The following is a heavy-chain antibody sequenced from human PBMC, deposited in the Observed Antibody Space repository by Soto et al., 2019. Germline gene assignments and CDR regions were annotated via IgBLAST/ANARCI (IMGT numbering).Heavy chain of an antibody. CDR1: GGTFSSYA. CDR3: ARSQGSSTSLEIYYYYYYGMDV. CDR2: IIPIVGSA. Sequence: QVQLVQSGAEVKKPRSSVKVSCKASGGTFSSYAISWVRQAPGQGLEWMGGIIPIVGSANYAQKFQGRVTITADESTSTAYMELSSLRSEDTAVYYCARSQGSSTSLEIYYYYYYGMDVWGQGTTVTVSS. J-gene: IGHJ6*02. V-gene: IGHV1-69*01. D-gene: IGHD2-2*01.